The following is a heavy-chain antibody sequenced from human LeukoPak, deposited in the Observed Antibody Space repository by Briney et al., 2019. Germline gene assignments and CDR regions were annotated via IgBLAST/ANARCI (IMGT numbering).Heavy chain of an antibody. CDR2: ISGSGGST. CDR3: AKMGGIAVAGPYYYGMDV. CDR1: GFTFSSYA. D-gene: IGHD6-19*01. J-gene: IGHJ6*02. V-gene: IGHV3-23*01. Sequence: GGSLRLSCAASGFTFSSYAMSWVRQAPGKGLEWVSAISGSGGSTYYADSVKGRFTISRDNSKNTLYLQMNSLRAEDTAVYYCAKMGGIAVAGPYYYGMDVWGQGTTVTVSS.